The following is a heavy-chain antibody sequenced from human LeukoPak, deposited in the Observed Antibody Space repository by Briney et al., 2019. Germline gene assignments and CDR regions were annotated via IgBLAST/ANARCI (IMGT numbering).Heavy chain of an antibody. CDR3: ARHIAATPEYFQH. D-gene: IGHD2-21*01. CDR2: IDPSDSYT. J-gene: IGHJ1*01. V-gene: IGHV5-10-1*01. Sequence: GESLKISCKGSGYSFTTYWISWVRQMPGKGLEWMGRIDPSDSYTNYSPSFQGHVTISADKSISTAYLQGSSLKASDTAMYYCARHIAATPEYFQHWGQGTLVTVSS. CDR1: GYSFTTYW.